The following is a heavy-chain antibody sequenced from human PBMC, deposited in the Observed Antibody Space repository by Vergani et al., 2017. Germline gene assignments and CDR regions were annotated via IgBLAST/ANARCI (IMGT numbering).Heavy chain of an antibody. CDR1: GDSISRSHYY. D-gene: IGHD3-10*01. V-gene: IGHV4-39*02. CDR2: ISSSGSP. Sequence: QLQLQESGPGLVKPSETLSLSCRVSGDSISRSHYYWGFIRQPPGKGLEWIGSISSSGSPYYNPTLKSRLAFSVDTSKNLFSLKLSSVTAADTAVYYCARALSGGFGPLRYYYYGMDVWGQGTTVTVSS. CDR3: ARALSGGFGPLRYYYYGMDV. J-gene: IGHJ6*02.